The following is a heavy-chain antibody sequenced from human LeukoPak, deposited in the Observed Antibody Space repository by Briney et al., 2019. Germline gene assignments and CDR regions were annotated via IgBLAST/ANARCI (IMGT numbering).Heavy chain of an antibody. D-gene: IGHD4-17*01. J-gene: IGHJ5*02. Sequence: SETLSLTCTVSGGSVSSGSYYWSWIRQPPGKGLEWIGYIYYSGSTNYNPSLKSRVTISVDTSKNQFSLKLSSVTAADTAVYYCARAAYGDYLSWGQGTLVTVSS. CDR2: IYYSGST. CDR3: ARAAYGDYLS. V-gene: IGHV4-61*01. CDR1: GGSVSSGSYY.